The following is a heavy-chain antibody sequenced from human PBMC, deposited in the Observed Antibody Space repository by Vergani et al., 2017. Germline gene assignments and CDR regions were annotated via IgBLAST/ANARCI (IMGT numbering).Heavy chain of an antibody. CDR2: IYYSVST. V-gene: IGHV4-39*01. CDR3: ARHSTVEWLVKLGWIDP. Sequence: QLQLQESGPGLVKPSATLSLTCSVSGASIRSSNYYWGWIRQPPGKGLEWIASIYYSVSTYYNPYLKSRVTISVDTSKNQFSLKLSSVTAADTAVYFCARHSTVEWLVKLGWIDPWGQGILVTVSS. CDR1: GASIRSSNYY. D-gene: IGHD6-19*01. J-gene: IGHJ5*02.